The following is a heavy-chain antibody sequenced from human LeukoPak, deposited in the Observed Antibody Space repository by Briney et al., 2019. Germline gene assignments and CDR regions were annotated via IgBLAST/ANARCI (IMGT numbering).Heavy chain of an antibody. D-gene: IGHD4-17*01. J-gene: IGHJ6*02. CDR3: ARDEVDYGERDSYYYGVDV. CDR2: IHYSGST. V-gene: IGHV4-31*03. CDR1: GDSISSGGYY. Sequence: PSDTLSLTCTVSGDSISSGGYYWSWIRQHPGKGLEWIGYIHYSGSTYYNPSLKSRVTISIDTSKNQFSLKLNSMTAADTAVYYCARDEVDYGERDSYYYGVDVWGQGTTVTVSS.